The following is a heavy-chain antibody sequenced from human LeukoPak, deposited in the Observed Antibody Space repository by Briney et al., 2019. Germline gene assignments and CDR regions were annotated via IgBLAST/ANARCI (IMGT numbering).Heavy chain of an antibody. CDR2: ISAYNGNT. Sequence: EASVKVSCKASGYTFTSYGISWVRQAPGQGLEWMGWISAYNGNTNYAQKLQGRVTMTTDTSTSTAYMELRSLRSDDTAVYYCARDYHSYYDILTGYLPRNDAFDIWGQGTMVTVSS. V-gene: IGHV1-18*01. D-gene: IGHD3-9*01. CDR3: ARDYHSYYDILTGYLPRNDAFDI. J-gene: IGHJ3*02. CDR1: GYTFTSYG.